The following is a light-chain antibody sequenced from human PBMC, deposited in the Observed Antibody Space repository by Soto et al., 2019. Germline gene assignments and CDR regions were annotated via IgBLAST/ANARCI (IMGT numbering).Light chain of an antibody. CDR2: EVR. V-gene: IGLV2-14*01. J-gene: IGLJ2*01. CDR1: MRDVGAYNL. CDR3: SSFTAKSSLI. Sequence: QSALTQPASVSGSPGQSITISCSGTMRDVGAYNLVSWYQQHPGTATQLIIYEVRNRPSGISFRFSRSKSGKTACLTISGSQAEDEADYSCSSFTAKSSLIFGGGTKLTVL.